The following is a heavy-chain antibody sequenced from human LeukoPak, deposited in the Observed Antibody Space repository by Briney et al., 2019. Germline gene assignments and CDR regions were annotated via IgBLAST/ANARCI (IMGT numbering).Heavy chain of an antibody. J-gene: IGHJ6*02. V-gene: IGHV3-11*01. Sequence: GRSLRLSCEASEFTFSDYYMSWIRQAPGKGLEWISYISDSAINTHYADSVKGRFTISRDNAKKLLVLEMKSLRSEDTAVYYCAAYYGSGSVNYYRGMDIWGQGTTVTVSS. D-gene: IGHD3-10*01. CDR1: EFTFSDYY. CDR2: ISDSAINT. CDR3: AAYYGSGSVNYYRGMDI.